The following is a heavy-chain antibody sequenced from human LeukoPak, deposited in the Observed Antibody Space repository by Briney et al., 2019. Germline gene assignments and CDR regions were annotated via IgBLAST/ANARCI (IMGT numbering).Heavy chain of an antibody. CDR1: GFTFSSYA. Sequence: SGRSLRLSCAASGFTFSSYAMHWVRQAPGKGLEWVAVISYDGSNKYYADSVKGRFTISRDNSKNTLYLQMNSLRAEDTAVYYCARDRSWYYYDSSGYTPWGIDYWGQGTLVTVSS. J-gene: IGHJ4*02. CDR3: ARDRSWYYYDSSGYTPWGIDY. D-gene: IGHD3-22*01. CDR2: ISYDGSNK. V-gene: IGHV3-30-3*01.